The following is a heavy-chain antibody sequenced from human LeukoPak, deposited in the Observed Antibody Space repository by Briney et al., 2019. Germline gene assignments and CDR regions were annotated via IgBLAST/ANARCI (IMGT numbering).Heavy chain of an antibody. CDR3: ARDQSSSRPYYFDY. CDR1: GFTFSSYA. Sequence: GGSLRLSCAASGFTFSSYAIHWVRQAPGKGLEWVAIISSDTTKRNYADSVKGRFTISRDNSKNALYLQMNSLRAEDTAVYYCARDQSSSRPYYFDYWGQGTLVTVSS. V-gene: IGHV3-30*04. J-gene: IGHJ4*02. D-gene: IGHD6-6*01. CDR2: ISSDTTKR.